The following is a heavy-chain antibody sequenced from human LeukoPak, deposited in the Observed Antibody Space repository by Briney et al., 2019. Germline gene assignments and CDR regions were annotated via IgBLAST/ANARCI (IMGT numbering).Heavy chain of an antibody. Sequence: SQTLSLTCTVSGGSISSGGYYWSWIRQHPGKGLEWIGYIYYSGSTYYNPSLKSRVTLSVDTSKNQFSLKLSSVTAADTAVYYCARSRYSYYGMDVWGQGTTVTVSS. D-gene: IGHD3-9*01. J-gene: IGHJ6*02. CDR2: IYYSGST. V-gene: IGHV4-31*03. CDR3: ARSRYSYYGMDV. CDR1: GGSISSGGYY.